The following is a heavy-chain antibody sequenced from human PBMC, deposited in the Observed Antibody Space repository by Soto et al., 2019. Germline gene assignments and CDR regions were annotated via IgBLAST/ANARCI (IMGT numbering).Heavy chain of an antibody. D-gene: IGHD4-4*01. CDR2: FYSSGST. CDR3: ARAPGDYSKEQDEKYYYYGMDV. Sequence: SETLSLTCTVSGGSISSGDYYRSWLRHPPGEGVEWVGYFYSSGSTYYNPSIKSRVTISVDTSNNQFSLKLTSVTAADTAVYYCARAPGDYSKEQDEKYYYYGMDVWGQGTTVTVSS. J-gene: IGHJ6*02. CDR1: GGSISSGDYY. V-gene: IGHV4-30-4*01.